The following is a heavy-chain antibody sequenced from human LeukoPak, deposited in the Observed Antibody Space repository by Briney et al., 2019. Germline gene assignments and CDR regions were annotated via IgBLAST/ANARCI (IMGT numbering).Heavy chain of an antibody. CDR1: GYTFTSYG. CDR3: ARVPRGYSSGWYCDY. Sequence: ASVKVSCKASGYTFTSYGISWVRQAPGQGLEWMGWISAYNGNTDYAQKLQGRVTMTTDTSTSTAYMELRSLRSDDTAVYYCARVPRGYSSGWYCDYWGQGTLVTVS. V-gene: IGHV1-18*01. J-gene: IGHJ4*02. CDR2: ISAYNGNT. D-gene: IGHD6-19*01.